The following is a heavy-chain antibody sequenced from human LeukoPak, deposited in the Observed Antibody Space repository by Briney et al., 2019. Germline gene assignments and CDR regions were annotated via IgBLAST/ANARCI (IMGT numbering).Heavy chain of an antibody. V-gene: IGHV3-23*01. CDR3: AKGDGYSPFDY. CDR2: ISGSGGST. Sequence: GGSLRLSCAASGFTLSNHWMTWVRQAPGKGLEWVSAISGSGGSTYYADSVKGRFTISRDNSKNTLYLQMNSLRAEDMAVYYCAKGDGYSPFDYWGQGTLVTVSS. D-gene: IGHD5-24*01. CDR1: GFTLSNHW. J-gene: IGHJ4*02.